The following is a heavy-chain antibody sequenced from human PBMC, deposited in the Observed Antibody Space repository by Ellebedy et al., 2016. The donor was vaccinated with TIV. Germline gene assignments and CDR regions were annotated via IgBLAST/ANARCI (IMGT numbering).Heavy chain of an antibody. V-gene: IGHV3-7*01. J-gene: IGHJ4*02. CDR1: GFTFKTYW. CDR2: INPDEKEK. D-gene: IGHD2-15*01. Sequence: GESLKISXAASGFTFKTYWMGWVRQAPGKGLEWVATINPDEKEKYYVDSVEGRFTIYRHNAATSLYLRVNGLRVEDTAIYYCATLGTPGSADYWGLGTLVTVSS. CDR3: ATLGTPGSADY.